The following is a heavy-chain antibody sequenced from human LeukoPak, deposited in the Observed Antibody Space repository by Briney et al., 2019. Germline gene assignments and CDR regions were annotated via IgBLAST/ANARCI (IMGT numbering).Heavy chain of an antibody. J-gene: IGHJ4*02. V-gene: IGHV4-59*01. CDR3: ARISPYKYSYGVIDY. D-gene: IGHD5-18*01. CDR2: IHYSGST. CDR1: GGFINDYY. Sequence: SETLSLTCSVSGGFINDYYWSWIRQPPGKGLEWLGYIHYSGSTNYNPSLKSRVTISVDTSKNQFSLKLSSVTAADTAVYYCARISPYKYSYGVIDYWGQGTLVTVSS.